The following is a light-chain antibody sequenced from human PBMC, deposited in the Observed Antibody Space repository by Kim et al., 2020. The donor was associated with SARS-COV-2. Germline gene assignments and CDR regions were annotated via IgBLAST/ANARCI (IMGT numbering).Light chain of an antibody. J-gene: IGLJ2*01. Sequence: QSALTQSRSVSGSPGQSVTISCTGTSSDVGGYNYVSWYQQHPGKAPKLMIYDVSKRPSGVPDRFSGSKSGNTASLTISGLQAEDEADYYCCSYAGSYTLVFGGGTQLTVL. CDR3: CSYAGSYTLV. CDR1: SSDVGGYNY. V-gene: IGLV2-11*01. CDR2: DVS.